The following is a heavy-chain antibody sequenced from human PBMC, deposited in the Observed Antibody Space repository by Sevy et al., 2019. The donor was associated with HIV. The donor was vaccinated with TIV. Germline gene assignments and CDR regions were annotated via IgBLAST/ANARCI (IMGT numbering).Heavy chain of an antibody. CDR1: GFTFTSST. CDR3: AGRSGYYDSWYFDL. V-gene: IGHV1-58*02. CDR2: IVVGSGNT. J-gene: IGHJ2*01. Sequence: ASVKVSCKASGFTFTSSTMQWVRQARGQRLEWIGWIVVGSGNTNYAQRFQERVTFTRDMSTSTAYMELSSLRSEDTAVYYCAGRSGYYDSWYFDLWGRGTLVTVSS. D-gene: IGHD3-3*01.